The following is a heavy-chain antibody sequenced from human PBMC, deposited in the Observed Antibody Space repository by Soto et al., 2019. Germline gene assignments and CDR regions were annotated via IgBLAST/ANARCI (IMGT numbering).Heavy chain of an antibody. V-gene: IGHV3-23*01. CDR2: ISGSGGST. CDR3: AKRSNEITYYYGMDV. Sequence: GGSLRLSCAASGFTFSSYAMSWVRQAPGKGLEWVSAISGSGGSTYYADSVKGRFTISRDNSKNTLYLQMNSLRAEDTAVYYCAKRSNEITYYYGMDVWGQGTTVTVSS. J-gene: IGHJ6*02. D-gene: IGHD4-4*01. CDR1: GFTFSSYA.